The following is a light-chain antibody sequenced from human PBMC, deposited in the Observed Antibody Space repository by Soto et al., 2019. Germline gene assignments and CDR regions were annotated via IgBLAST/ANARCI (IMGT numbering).Light chain of an antibody. J-gene: IGKJ5*01. V-gene: IGKV3-20*01. CDR2: GAS. Sequence: EIVLTQSPGTLSLSPGERATLSCRASQTVSGSYVAWYQQKPGQTPRLLIYGASSRATGIPDRFSGSGSGTDFTLTISSLQPEDFATYYCQQSYSTPFGQGTRLEIK. CDR3: QQSYSTP. CDR1: QTVSGSY.